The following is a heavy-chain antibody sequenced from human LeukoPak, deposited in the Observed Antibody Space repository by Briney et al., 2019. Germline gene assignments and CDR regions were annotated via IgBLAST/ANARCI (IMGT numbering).Heavy chain of an antibody. CDR3: AIGNIGGIAAAGPKTYYYYGMDV. D-gene: IGHD6-13*01. J-gene: IGHJ6*02. CDR2: IIPILGIA. V-gene: IGHV1-69*04. Sequence: ASVKVSCKASGGTFSSYAISWVRQAPGQGLEWMGRIIPILGIANYAQKFQGRVTITADKSTSTAYMELSSLRSEDTAVYYCAIGNIGGIAAAGPKTYYYYGMDVWGQGTTVTVSS. CDR1: GGTFSSYA.